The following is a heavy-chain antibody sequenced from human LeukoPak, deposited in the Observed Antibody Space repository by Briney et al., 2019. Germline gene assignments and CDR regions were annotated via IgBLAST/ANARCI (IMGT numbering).Heavy chain of an antibody. CDR1: GFTFISYA. CDR3: AKEDLLAAERGYFDY. V-gene: IGHV3-23*01. CDR2: ISGSGGST. Sequence: GGSLILSCAASGFTFISYAMSWVRRAPGKGLEWVSAISGSGGSTYYADSVKGRFTISRDNSKNTLYLQMNSLRAEDTAVYYCAKEDLLAAERGYFDYWGQGTLVTVSS. D-gene: IGHD1-1*01. J-gene: IGHJ4*02.